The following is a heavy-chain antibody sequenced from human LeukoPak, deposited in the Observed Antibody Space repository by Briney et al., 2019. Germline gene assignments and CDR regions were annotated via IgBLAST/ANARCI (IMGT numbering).Heavy chain of an antibody. V-gene: IGHV3-74*01. CDR3: ASQQSFHYYYMDV. CDR2: INADGSST. Sequence: GGSLRLSCAASGFAFNTYWMHWVRQAPGKGLVWVSSINADGSSTSYADSMKGRFTISRDNAKNTLYLQMNSLRAEDTAVYYCASQQSFHYYYMDVWGKGTTVTVSS. J-gene: IGHJ6*03. CDR1: GFAFNTYW. D-gene: IGHD2/OR15-2a*01.